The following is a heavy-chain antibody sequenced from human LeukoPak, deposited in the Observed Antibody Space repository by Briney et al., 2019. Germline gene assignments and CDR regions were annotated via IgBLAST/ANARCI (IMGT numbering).Heavy chain of an antibody. Sequence: GGSLRLSCAASGFTFSSYAMSWVRQAPGKGLEWVSAISGSGGSTYYADSVKGRFTISRDNSKNTLYLQMNSLRAEDTAVYYCAKDCGTIFGVVTINWFDPWGQGTRVTVSS. V-gene: IGHV3-23*01. CDR1: GFTFSSYA. D-gene: IGHD3-3*01. J-gene: IGHJ5*02. CDR2: ISGSGGST. CDR3: AKDCGTIFGVVTINWFDP.